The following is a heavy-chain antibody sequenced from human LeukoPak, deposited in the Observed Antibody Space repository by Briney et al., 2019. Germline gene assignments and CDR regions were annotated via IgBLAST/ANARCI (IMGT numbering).Heavy chain of an antibody. J-gene: IGHJ4*02. CDR3: ARSRGYYDSSGEGLDY. CDR1: GYTFTSYG. CDR2: INPNSGGT. V-gene: IGHV1-2*02. Sequence: GASVKVSCKASGYTFTSYGISWVRQAPGQGLEWMGWINPNSGGTNYAQKFQGRVTMTRDTSISTAYMELSRLRSDDTAVYYCARSRGYYDSSGEGLDYWGQGTLVTVSS. D-gene: IGHD3-22*01.